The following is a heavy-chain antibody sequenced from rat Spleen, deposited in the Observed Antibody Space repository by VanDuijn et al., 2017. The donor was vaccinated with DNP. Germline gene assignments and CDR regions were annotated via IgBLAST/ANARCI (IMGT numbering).Heavy chain of an antibody. CDR1: GLTFSNYG. V-gene: IGHV5S13*01. J-gene: IGHJ2*01. CDR3: ARGATGDY. CDR2: ISAGGGNT. D-gene: IGHD1-11*01. Sequence: EVQLVESGGGLVQPGRSLKLSCTASGLTFSNYGMAWVRQAPTKGLEWVASISAGGGNTYYRDSVKGRFTISRDNAENTVYLQMNSLRSEDTATYYCARGATGDYWGQGVMVTVSS.